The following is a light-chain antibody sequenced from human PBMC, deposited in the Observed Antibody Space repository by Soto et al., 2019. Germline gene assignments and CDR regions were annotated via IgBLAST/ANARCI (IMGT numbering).Light chain of an antibody. CDR1: QGIGTY. CDR3: QQVNRHPLT. J-gene: IGKJ4*01. V-gene: IGKV1-9*01. CDR2: AAS. Sequence: DIQLTQSSSFLSASVGDRVTITCRASQGIGTYVAWYQQKPGKAPNLLIYAASTLQSVFPSRLSCSGSGKAFTFTISSTQTADFATHDCQQVNRHPLTFGGGTKV.